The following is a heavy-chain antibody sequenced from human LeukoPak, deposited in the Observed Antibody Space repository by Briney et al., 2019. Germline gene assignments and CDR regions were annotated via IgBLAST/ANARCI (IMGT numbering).Heavy chain of an antibody. D-gene: IGHD3-3*01. Sequence: ASVKVSCKASGYTFTSYDIHWVRQATGQGLEWMGWMNPNSGNTGYAQKFQGRVTMTRNTSISTAHMELSSLRSEDTAVYYCAAYYDFWSGIYYYGMDVWGQGTTVTVSS. V-gene: IGHV1-8*01. CDR2: MNPNSGNT. CDR1: GYTFTSYD. CDR3: AAYYDFWSGIYYYGMDV. J-gene: IGHJ6*02.